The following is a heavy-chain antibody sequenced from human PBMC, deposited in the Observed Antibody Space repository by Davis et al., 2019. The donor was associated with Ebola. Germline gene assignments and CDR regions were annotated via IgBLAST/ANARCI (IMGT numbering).Heavy chain of an antibody. CDR1: GFTFSSYA. CDR3: VKGRGYSYGYVGYYYYGMDV. V-gene: IGHV3-64D*08. D-gene: IGHD5-18*01. CDR2: ISSNGGST. Sequence: GESLKISCSASGFTFSSYAMHWVRQPPGKGLEYVSAISSNGGSTYYADSVKGRFTISRDNSKNTLYLQMSSLRAEDTAVYYCVKGRGYSYGYVGYYYYGMDVWGQGTTVTVSS. J-gene: IGHJ6*02.